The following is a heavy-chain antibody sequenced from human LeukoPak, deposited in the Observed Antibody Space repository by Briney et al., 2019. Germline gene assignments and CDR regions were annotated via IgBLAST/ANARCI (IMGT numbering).Heavy chain of an antibody. CDR3: ARIGYGSGSPTNL. CDR1: GGSISSGSYY. J-gene: IGHJ5*02. CDR2: SYIRGST. V-gene: IGHV4-61*02. D-gene: IGHD3-10*01. Sequence: SQTLSLICTVSGGSISSGSYYWSWIRQPDGKGLEWIGRSYIRGSTDYNPSLKSRVTISVDTSKNQFSLELNSVTAADTAVYYCARIGYGSGSPTNLWGQGTLVTVSS.